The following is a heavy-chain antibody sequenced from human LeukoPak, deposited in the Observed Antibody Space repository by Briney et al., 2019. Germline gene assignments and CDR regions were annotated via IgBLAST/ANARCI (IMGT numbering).Heavy chain of an antibody. D-gene: IGHD3-22*01. Sequence: GGSLRLSCAASGFTFSSYSMNWVRQAPGKGLEWVSSISSSSSYIYYADSVKGRFTISRDNAKNSLYLQMNSLRAEDTAVYYCAREGGDSGYPFDYWGQGTLVAVSS. CDR1: GFTFSSYS. V-gene: IGHV3-21*01. J-gene: IGHJ4*02. CDR3: AREGGDSGYPFDY. CDR2: ISSSSSYI.